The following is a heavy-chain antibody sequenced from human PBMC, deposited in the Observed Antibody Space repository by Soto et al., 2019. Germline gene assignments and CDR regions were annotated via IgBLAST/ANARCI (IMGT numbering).Heavy chain of an antibody. CDR2: IYYSGST. CDR3: ARHYTATILVVLFDY. V-gene: IGHV4-39*01. Sequence: QLQLQESGSGLVKPSEPRSLTCSVSGGSISTTTYHWGWIRQPPGKGLEWIGSIYYSGSTYYNPSLRSRVTISVDTSKNQFSLKLSSVTAADTAVYYCARHYTATILVVLFDYWGQGTLVTVSS. J-gene: IGHJ4*02. D-gene: IGHD5-12*01. CDR1: GGSISTTTYH.